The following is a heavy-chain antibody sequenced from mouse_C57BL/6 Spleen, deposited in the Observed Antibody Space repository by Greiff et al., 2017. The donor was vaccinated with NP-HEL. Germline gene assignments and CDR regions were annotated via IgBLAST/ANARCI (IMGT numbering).Heavy chain of an antibody. V-gene: IGHV7-1*01. CDR1: GFTFSDFY. D-gene: IGHD2-4*01. J-gene: IGHJ3*01. CDR3: ARDAGYDYDGWFAY. Sequence: EVNVVESGGGLVQSGRSLRLSCATSGFTFSDFYMEWVRQAPGKGLEWIAASRNKANDYTTEYSASVKGRFIVSRDTSQSILYLQMNALRAEDTAIYYCARDAGYDYDGWFAYWGQGTLVTVSA. CDR2: SRNKANDYTT.